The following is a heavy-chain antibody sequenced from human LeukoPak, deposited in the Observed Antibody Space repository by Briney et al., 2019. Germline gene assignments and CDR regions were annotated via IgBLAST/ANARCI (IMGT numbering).Heavy chain of an antibody. J-gene: IGHJ4*02. Sequence: GGSLRLSCAASGFTFSSYSMNWVRQAPGKGLEWVSSISSSSSYIYYTDSVKGRFTVSRDNAKNSLYLQMNSLRAEDTAAYYCARLDSGSYYTAIDYWGQGTLVTVSS. CDR2: ISSSSSYI. V-gene: IGHV3-21*01. D-gene: IGHD1-26*01. CDR3: ARLDSGSYYTAIDY. CDR1: GFTFSSYS.